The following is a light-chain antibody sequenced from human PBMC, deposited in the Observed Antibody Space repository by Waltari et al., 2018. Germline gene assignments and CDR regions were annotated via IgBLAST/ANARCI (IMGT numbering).Light chain of an antibody. Sequence: IVLTQSPGTLSLSTGERATLSCRASQSVSSTFLAWYQQRPGQAPRLLIYGTSNRATGIPDRFSGSGSGTDFTLTISRLEPEDFAVYYCQQYDSSPSIYTFGPGTKVDVK. CDR3: QQYDSSPSIYT. CDR1: QSVSSTF. J-gene: IGKJ3*01. CDR2: GTS. V-gene: IGKV3-20*01.